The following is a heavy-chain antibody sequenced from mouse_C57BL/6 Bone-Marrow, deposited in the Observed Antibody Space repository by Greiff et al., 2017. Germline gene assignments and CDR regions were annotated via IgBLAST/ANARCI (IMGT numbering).Heavy chain of an antibody. J-gene: IGHJ2*01. V-gene: IGHV5-6*01. CDR1: GFTFSSYG. CDR2: ISSGGSYT. Sequence: EVQLMESGGDLVKPGGSLKLSCAASGFTFSSYGMSWVRQTPDKRLEWVATISSGGSYTYYPDSVKGRFTISRDNAKNTLYLQMSSLKSEDTAMYYCARLDYWGQGTTLTGSS. CDR3: ARLDY.